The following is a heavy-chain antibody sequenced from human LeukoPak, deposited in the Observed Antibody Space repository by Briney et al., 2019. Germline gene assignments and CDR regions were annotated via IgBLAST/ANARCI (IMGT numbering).Heavy chain of an antibody. D-gene: IGHD2-21*01. CDR3: ARAPVTSCRGAYCYPFDY. Sequence: PGGSLRLSCAASGFTFSSYAMSWVRQAPGKGLEWVSAISGSGGSTYYADSAKGRFTISRDNSKNTLYLQMNSLRVEDAAVYYCARAPVTSCRGAYCYPFDYWGQGTLVTVSS. V-gene: IGHV3-23*01. CDR1: GFTFSSYA. CDR2: ISGSGGST. J-gene: IGHJ4*02.